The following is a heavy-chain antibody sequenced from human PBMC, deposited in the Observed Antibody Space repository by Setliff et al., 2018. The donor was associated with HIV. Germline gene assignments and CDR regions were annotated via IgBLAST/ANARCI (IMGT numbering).Heavy chain of an antibody. D-gene: IGHD6-13*01. J-gene: IGHJ3*02. CDR3: ARRSSWYGDAFDI. Sequence: PSETLSLTCTVSGASISSGSYYWDWIRQPPGKGLEWIGSIYYSGSTYYYPSLKRRVTISVDTSKNQFSLKLSSVTAADTAVYYCARRSSWYGDAFDIWGQGTMVTVSS. CDR1: GASISSGSYY. CDR2: IYYSGST. V-gene: IGHV4-39*01.